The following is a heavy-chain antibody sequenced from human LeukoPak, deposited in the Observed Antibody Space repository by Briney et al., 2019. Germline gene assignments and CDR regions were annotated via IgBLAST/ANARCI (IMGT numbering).Heavy chain of an antibody. Sequence: KSSETLSLTCTVSGGSISSYYWSWIRQPPGKGLEWIGYIYYSGSTNYNPSLKSRVTISVDTSKNQFSLKLSFVTAADTAVYYCARLGGDRYYFDYWGQGTLVTVS. J-gene: IGHJ4*02. CDR3: ARLGGDRYYFDY. CDR1: GGSISSYY. CDR2: IYYSGST. D-gene: IGHD2-21*02. V-gene: IGHV4-59*08.